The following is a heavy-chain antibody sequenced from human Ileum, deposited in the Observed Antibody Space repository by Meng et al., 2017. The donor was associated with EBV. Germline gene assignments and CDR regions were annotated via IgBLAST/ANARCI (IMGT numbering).Heavy chain of an antibody. D-gene: IGHD2/OR15-2a*01. CDR1: GYTFINYA. J-gene: IGHJ5*02. V-gene: IGHV1-3*01. CDR3: ARDLRYGLKLLPYYSDP. Sequence: VQLGQSGAEVNKPGASVKVSCKASGYTFINYAIHWVRQAPGQGLEWMGWINAGNGNTKFSQTFQGRVSIRRDTSASTVYMELSSLRSEDTAVYYCARDLRYGLKLLPYYSDPWGQGTLVTVSS. CDR2: INAGNGNT.